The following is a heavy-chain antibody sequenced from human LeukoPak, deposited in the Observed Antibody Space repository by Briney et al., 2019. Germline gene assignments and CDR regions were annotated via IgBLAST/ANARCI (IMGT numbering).Heavy chain of an antibody. D-gene: IGHD2-2*01. CDR2: IIPIFGTA. Sequence: ASVKVSCKASGGTFSSYAISWVRQAPGQGLEWMGGIIPIFGTANHAQKFQGRVTITADESTTTAYMELSSLISEDTAVYYCLIVLVPAAMGYWGQGTLVTVSS. J-gene: IGHJ4*02. CDR3: LIVLVPAAMGY. CDR1: GGTFSSYA. V-gene: IGHV1-69*13.